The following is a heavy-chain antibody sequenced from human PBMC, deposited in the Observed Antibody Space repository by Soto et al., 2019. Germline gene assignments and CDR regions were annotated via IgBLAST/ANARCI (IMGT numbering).Heavy chain of an antibody. CDR3: ARGNFIVVVPAAGNYGMDV. CDR1: GGSISSYY. J-gene: IGHJ6*02. D-gene: IGHD2-2*01. V-gene: IGHV4-59*01. CDR2: IYYSGST. Sequence: SETLSLTCTVSGGSISSYYLSWIRQPPGKGLEWIGYIYYSGSTNYNPSLKSRVTISVDTSKNQFSLKLSSVTAADTAVYYCARGNFIVVVPAAGNYGMDVWGQGTTVTVSS.